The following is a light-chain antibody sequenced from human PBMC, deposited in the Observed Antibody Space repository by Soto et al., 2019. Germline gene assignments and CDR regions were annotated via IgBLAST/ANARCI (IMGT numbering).Light chain of an antibody. J-gene: IGKJ1*01. Sequence: EIVLTQSPGTLSLSPGERATLSCRASQTVSSNYLAWYQQTPGQAPTLLIYAASTRATGIADRFSGSGSGRDFTLSISRLEPEDFAVYYCQLYGTSPKPFGQGTKVDI. CDR3: QLYGTSPKP. CDR1: QTVSSNY. CDR2: AAS. V-gene: IGKV3-20*01.